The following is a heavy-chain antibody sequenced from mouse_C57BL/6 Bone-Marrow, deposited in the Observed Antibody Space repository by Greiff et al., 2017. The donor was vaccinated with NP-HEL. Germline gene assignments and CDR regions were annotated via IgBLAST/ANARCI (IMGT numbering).Heavy chain of an antibody. J-gene: IGHJ2*01. V-gene: IGHV1-50*01. Sequence: QVQLQQSVAELVKPGASVKLSCKASGYTFTSYWMQWVKQRPGQGLEWIGEIDPSDSYTNYNQKFKGKATLTVDTSSSTADMQPSSLTSEDSAVYYGARSDYYGSSPFDYWGQGTTLTVSS. CDR2: IDPSDSYT. CDR1: GYTFTSYW. CDR3: ARSDYYGSSPFDY. D-gene: IGHD1-1*01.